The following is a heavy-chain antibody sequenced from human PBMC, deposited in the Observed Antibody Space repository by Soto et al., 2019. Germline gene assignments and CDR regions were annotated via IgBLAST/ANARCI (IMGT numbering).Heavy chain of an antibody. CDR3: AKDYGGMYSTNWRFDY. V-gene: IGHV3-30*18. D-gene: IGHD2-2*01. CDR2: LSYDGSNE. CDR1: GFTFSSYG. Sequence: VQLVESGGGVVQPGRSLRLSCAASGFTFSSYGMHWVRQAPGKGLEWVAVLSYDGSNEYYADSVKGRFTISRDNSKNTLYLQMNGLRAEDTAVYYCAKDYGGMYSTNWRFDYWGQGTLVTVSS. J-gene: IGHJ4*02.